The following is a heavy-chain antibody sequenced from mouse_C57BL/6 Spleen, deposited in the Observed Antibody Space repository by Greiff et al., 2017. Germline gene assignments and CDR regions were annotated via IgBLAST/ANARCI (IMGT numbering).Heavy chain of an antibody. J-gene: IGHJ2*01. Sequence: QVQLQQSGAELARPGASVKMSCKASGYTFTSYTMHWVKQRPGQGLEWIGYINPSSGYTKYNQKFKDKATLTADKSSSTAYMQLSTLTSEYSAVYYCARSHYGSSYERVFDYWGQGTTLTVSS. V-gene: IGHV1-4*01. D-gene: IGHD1-1*01. CDR1: GYTFTSYT. CDR3: ARSHYGSSYERVFDY. CDR2: INPSSGYT.